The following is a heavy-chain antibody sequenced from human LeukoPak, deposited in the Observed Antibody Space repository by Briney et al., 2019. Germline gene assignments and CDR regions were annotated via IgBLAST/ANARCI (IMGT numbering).Heavy chain of an antibody. CDR3: ARIAAVAGTEVFDY. V-gene: IGHV1-2*02. CDR2: INPNSGGT. CDR1: RYTFTGYY. Sequence: ASVKVSCKASRYTFTGYYMHWVRQAPGQGLEWMGWINPNSGGTNYAQKFQGRVTMTRDTSISTAHMELSRLRSDDTAVYYCARIAAVAGTEVFDYWGQGTLVTVSS. D-gene: IGHD6-19*01. J-gene: IGHJ4*02.